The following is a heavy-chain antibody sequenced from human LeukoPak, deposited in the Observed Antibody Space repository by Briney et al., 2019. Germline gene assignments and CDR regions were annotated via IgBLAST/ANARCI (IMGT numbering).Heavy chain of an antibody. V-gene: IGHV4-61*09. Sequence: PSQTLSLTCTVSDGSISSGSYYWSWIRQPAGKGLEWIGHIYTSGSTNYNPSLKSRVTISVETSKNQFSLKLSSVTAADTAVYYCANMSITELWPDYWGQGTLVTVSS. CDR3: ANMSITELWPDY. CDR1: DGSISSGSYY. CDR2: IYTSGST. J-gene: IGHJ4*02. D-gene: IGHD3-10*01.